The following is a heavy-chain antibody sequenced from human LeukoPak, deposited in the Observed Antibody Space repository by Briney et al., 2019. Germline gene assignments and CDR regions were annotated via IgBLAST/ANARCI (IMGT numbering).Heavy chain of an antibody. J-gene: IGHJ3*02. CDR2: ISSSGAYR. CDR3: AREITVAGKEGAFDI. Sequence: KPGGSLRLSCAAPGFTFSGYYMSWIRQAPGKGLEWVSYISSSGAYRNHADSVRGRFTISRDNAKNSLYLQMNSLRAEDTAIYYCAREITVAGKEGAFDIWGPGTMLTVSS. V-gene: IGHV3-11*05. D-gene: IGHD6-19*01. CDR1: GFTFSGYY.